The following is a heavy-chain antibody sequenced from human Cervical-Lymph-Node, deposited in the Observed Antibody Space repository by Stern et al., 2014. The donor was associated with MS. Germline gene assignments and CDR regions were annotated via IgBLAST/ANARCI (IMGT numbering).Heavy chain of an antibody. Sequence: EVQLVESGGGVIQPGGSLRLSCTASGFTVSRDYMTWVRQAPGKGLAWVSLITNVGITFYTDSVKGRFTISRDDSKNTVYLHMTSLRAEDTAMYYCARDTSSPERSDWWGQGTLVTVSS. D-gene: IGHD1-1*01. CDR2: ITNVGIT. CDR3: ARDTSSPERSDW. V-gene: IGHV3-53*01. J-gene: IGHJ4*02. CDR1: GFTVSRDY.